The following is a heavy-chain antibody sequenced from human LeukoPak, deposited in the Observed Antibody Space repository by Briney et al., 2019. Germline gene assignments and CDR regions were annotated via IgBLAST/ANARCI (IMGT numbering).Heavy chain of an antibody. CDR2: IYYSGST. J-gene: IGHJ5*02. CDR3: ARDRVPAGGWFDP. CDR1: GFTFSSYS. D-gene: IGHD2-2*01. Sequence: GSLRLSCAASGFTFSSYSMNWVRQAPGKGLELIGYIYYSGSTNYNPSLKSRVTISVDTSKNQFSLKLSSVTAADTAVYYCARDRVPAGGWFDPWGQGTLVTVSS. V-gene: IGHV4-59*01.